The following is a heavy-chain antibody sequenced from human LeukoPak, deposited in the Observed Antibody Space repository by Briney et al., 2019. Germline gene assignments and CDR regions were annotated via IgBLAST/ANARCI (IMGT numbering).Heavy chain of an antibody. D-gene: IGHD1-26*01. CDR3: AREGAVGSPIEDALDI. CDR2: ISSDGRAT. Sequence: GGSLRLSCAASGFIFSDYKFHWVRQAPGKGLEWVTVISSDGRATFYAESVKGRFTIARDDSENTLSLQMNSLRLEDTAVYYCAREGAVGSPIEDALDIRGQGTVVTVSS. V-gene: IGHV3-30*04. CDR1: GFIFSDYK. J-gene: IGHJ3*02.